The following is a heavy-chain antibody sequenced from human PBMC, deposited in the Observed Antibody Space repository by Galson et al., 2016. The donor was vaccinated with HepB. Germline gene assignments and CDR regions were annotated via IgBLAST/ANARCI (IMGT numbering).Heavy chain of an antibody. CDR3: ARVEGLGSNWYRAPHFDS. D-gene: IGHD6-13*01. Sequence: SLRLSCAGSGLTFSNYAMTWVRQPPGKGLEWASVIWYDGSYKHYGDSVKGRFTISRDNSKNTLFLQMNSLRIEDTAVYYCARVEGLGSNWYRAPHFDSWGQGTLVTVSS. J-gene: IGHJ4*02. CDR2: IWYDGSYK. V-gene: IGHV3-33*01. CDR1: GLTFSNYA.